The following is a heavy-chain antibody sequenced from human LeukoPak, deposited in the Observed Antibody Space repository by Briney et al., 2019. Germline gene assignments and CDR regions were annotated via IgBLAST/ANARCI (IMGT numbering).Heavy chain of an antibody. CDR3: TRDLMDYDVSTGLHHYYMDV. J-gene: IGHJ6*02. V-gene: IGHV3-7*01. Sequence: GGSLRLSCAASGFTFSDYWMTWVRQAPGKGLEWVANIKQDGSIIWYVDSVKGQFTISRDNAKNTLFLQMNTLRVEDTAVYYCTRDLMDYDVSTGLHHYYMDVWGQGTTVTVSS. CDR2: IKQDGSII. D-gene: IGHD3-9*01. CDR1: GFTFSDYW.